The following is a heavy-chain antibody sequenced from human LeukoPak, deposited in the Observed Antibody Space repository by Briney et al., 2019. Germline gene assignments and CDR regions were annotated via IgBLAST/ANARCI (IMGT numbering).Heavy chain of an antibody. CDR2: INHSGST. V-gene: IGHV4-34*01. J-gene: IGHJ4*02. D-gene: IGHD2-21*02. CDR3: ARHPLYCGGDCSIYFDY. CDR1: GGSFSGYY. Sequence: DPSETLSLTCAVYGGSFSGYYWSWIRQPPGKGLEWIGEINHSGSTNYNPSLKSRVTISVDTSKNQFSLKLSSVTAADTAVYYCARHPLYCGGDCSIYFDYWGQGTLVTVSS.